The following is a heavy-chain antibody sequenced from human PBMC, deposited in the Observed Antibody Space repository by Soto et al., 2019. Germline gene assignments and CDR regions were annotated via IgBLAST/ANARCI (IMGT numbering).Heavy chain of an antibody. J-gene: IGHJ4*02. D-gene: IGHD2-15*01. CDR3: AHGSCSRADFYPNPYLDS. CDR1: GFSLRTTAEG. CDR2: IYWDDDE. Sequence: QITLKESGPTLVKPTQTLTLTCTFSGFSLRTTAEGVGWIRQPPGKALEWLALIYWDDDERYSPSLKSRLTSTKDTSKNQVVLTMTNVDPVDTATYYCAHGSCSRADFYPNPYLDSWGQGILVTVSS. V-gene: IGHV2-5*02.